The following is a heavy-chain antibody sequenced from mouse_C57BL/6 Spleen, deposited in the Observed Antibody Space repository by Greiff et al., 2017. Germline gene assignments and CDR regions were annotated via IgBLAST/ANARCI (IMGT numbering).Heavy chain of an antibody. V-gene: IGHV1-15*01. Sequence: QVQLKQSGAELVRPGASVTLSCKASGYTFTDYEMHWVKQTPVHGLEWIGAIDPETGGTAYNQKFKGKAILTADKSSSTAYMELRSLTSEDSAVDYCTRSSLWSSDYFDYWGQGTTLTVSS. CDR1: GYTFTDYE. D-gene: IGHD1-1*02. CDR3: TRSSLWSSDYFDY. J-gene: IGHJ2*01. CDR2: IDPETGGT.